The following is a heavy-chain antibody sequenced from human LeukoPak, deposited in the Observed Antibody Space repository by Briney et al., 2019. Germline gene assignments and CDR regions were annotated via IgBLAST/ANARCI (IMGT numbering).Heavy chain of an antibody. D-gene: IGHD4-23*01. V-gene: IGHV3-23*01. Sequence: PGGSLRLSCAASGFTFSSYGMSWVRQAPGKGLEWVSSISGIGGIDGGTYYADSVKGRFSISRDNSKNTLYLQMNSLRAEDTAVYYCANLLRWEPYWGQGTLVTVSS. J-gene: IGHJ4*02. CDR3: ANLLRWEPY. CDR1: GFTFSSYG. CDR2: ISGIGGIDGGT.